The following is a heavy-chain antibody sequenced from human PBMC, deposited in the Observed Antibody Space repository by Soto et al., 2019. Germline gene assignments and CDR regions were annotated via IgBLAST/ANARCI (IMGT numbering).Heavy chain of an antibody. J-gene: IGHJ3*02. CDR2: ISSSSSYT. Sequence: GGSLRLSCAASGFTFSDYYMSWIRQAPGKGLEWVSYISSSSSYTNYADSVKGRFTISRDNAKNSLYLQMNSLRAEDTAVYYCARDLTYGSGMTLDAFDIWGQGTMVTVSS. CDR3: ARDLTYGSGMTLDAFDI. CDR1: GFTFSDYY. D-gene: IGHD3-10*01. V-gene: IGHV3-11*05.